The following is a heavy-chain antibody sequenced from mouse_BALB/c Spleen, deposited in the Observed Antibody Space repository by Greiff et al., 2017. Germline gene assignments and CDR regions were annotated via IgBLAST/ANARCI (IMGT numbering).Heavy chain of an antibody. CDR3: NAPVEYGNYYAMDY. CDR2: LDPENGDT. J-gene: IGHJ4*01. V-gene: IGHV14-4*02. CDR1: GFNIKDYY. D-gene: IGHD2-10*02. Sequence: EVQLQQSGAELVRSGASVKLSCTASGFNIKDYYMHWVKQRPEQGLEWIGWLDPENGDTEYAPKFQGKATMTADTSSNTAYLQLSSLTSEDTAVYYCNAPVEYGNYYAMDYWGQGTSVTVSS.